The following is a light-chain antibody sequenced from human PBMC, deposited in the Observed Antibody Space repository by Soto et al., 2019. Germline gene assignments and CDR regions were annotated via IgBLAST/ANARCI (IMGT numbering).Light chain of an antibody. V-gene: IGLV1-40*01. CDR3: QSYDSSLNV. CDR1: SSNIGAGYD. CDR2: GNS. J-gene: IGLJ2*01. Sequence: QAVVTQPPSVSGAPGPRVTLSCTGSSSNIGAGYDVHWYQQLPGTAPKLLIYGNSNRPSGVPDRFSGSKSGTSASLAITGLQAEDEADYYCQSYDSSLNVFGGGTKLTVL.